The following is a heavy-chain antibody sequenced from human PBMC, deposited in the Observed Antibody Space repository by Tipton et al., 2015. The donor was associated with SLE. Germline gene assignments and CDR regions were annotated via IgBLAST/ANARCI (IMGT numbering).Heavy chain of an antibody. J-gene: IGHJ4*02. CDR2: TYYRSKWYN. CDR3: VYGDWLGLDY. CDR1: GDSVSSNSAA. D-gene: IGHD4-17*01. Sequence: GLVKPSQTLSLTCAISGDSVSSNSAAWNWIRQSPSRGLEWLGRTYYRSKWYNDYAVSVKSRITINPDTSKNQFSLNLSSVTAADTAVYYCVYGDWLGLDYWGQGTLVTVSS. V-gene: IGHV6-1*01.